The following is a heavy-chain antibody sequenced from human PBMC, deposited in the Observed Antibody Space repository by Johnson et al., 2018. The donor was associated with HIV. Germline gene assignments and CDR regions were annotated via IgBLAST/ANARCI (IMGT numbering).Heavy chain of an antibody. D-gene: IGHD6-13*01. CDR2: LSYDGSNK. J-gene: IGHJ3*02. CDR1: GFTFSSYA. CDR3: ARDLLWSDIAAPGGI. Sequence: VQLVESGGGLVQPGRSLRLSCAASGFTFSSYAMHWVRQAPGKGLEWVAVLSYDGSNKNYADSVKGRFPISRDNSKGTLYLQMNSLRAEDTAVYYCARDLLWSDIAAPGGIWGQGTMVTVSS. V-gene: IGHV3-30*04.